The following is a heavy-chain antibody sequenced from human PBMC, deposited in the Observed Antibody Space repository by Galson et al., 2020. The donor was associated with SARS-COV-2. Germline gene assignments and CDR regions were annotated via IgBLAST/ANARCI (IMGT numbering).Heavy chain of an antibody. CDR3: ARASSKITVAGLDN. CDR2: IYRGDGT. Sequence: GGSLRLSCAGYGFTVKSNYMSWVRLAPGKGLEWVSVIYRGDGTYYAESVKGRFIISRDNSKNILYLQMNSLSAEDTGLYYCARASSKITVAGLDNWGQGTLVTVSS. J-gene: IGHJ4*02. V-gene: IGHV3-66*01. D-gene: IGHD6-19*01. CDR1: GFTVKSNY.